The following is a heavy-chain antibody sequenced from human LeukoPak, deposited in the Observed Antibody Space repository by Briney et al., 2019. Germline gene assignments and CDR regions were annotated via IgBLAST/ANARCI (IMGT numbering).Heavy chain of an antibody. J-gene: IGHJ4*02. CDR3: ARARGRSGTNY. CDR1: GGSFSGYY. CDR2: INHSGST. D-gene: IGHD3-10*01. Sequence: KTSETLSLTCAVYGGSFSGYYWSWIRQPPGKGLEWIGEINHSGSTNYNPSLKSRVTISVDTSKSQFSLKLSSVTAADTAVYYCARARGRSGTNYWGQGTLVTVSS. V-gene: IGHV4-34*01.